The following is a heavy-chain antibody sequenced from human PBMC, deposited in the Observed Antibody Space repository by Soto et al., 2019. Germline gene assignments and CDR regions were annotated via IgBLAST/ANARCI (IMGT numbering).Heavy chain of an antibody. CDR3: ARLASGWQYYYFDF. CDR2: IYYSGST. D-gene: IGHD6-19*01. V-gene: IGHV4-31*03. CDR1: GGSISSGGYY. Sequence: SETLSLTCTVSGGSISSGGYYWSWIRQHPGKGLEWIGYIYYSGSTYYNPSLTSRVTLSVDTSKNQVSLKLTSVTAADTAVYYCARLASGWQYYYFDFWGRGTPVTVSS. J-gene: IGHJ2*01.